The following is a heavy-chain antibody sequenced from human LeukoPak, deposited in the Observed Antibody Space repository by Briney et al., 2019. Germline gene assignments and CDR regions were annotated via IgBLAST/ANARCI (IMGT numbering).Heavy chain of an antibody. CDR2: IIPIFGTA. D-gene: IGHD2-15*01. Sequence: GASVKVSCKASGGTFSSYAISWLRQAPGQGLEWMGRIIPIFGTANYAQKFQGRVTITTDESTSTAYMELSSLRSEDTAVYYCARESPIGGFDYWGQGTLVTVSS. V-gene: IGHV1-69*05. CDR1: GGTFSSYA. CDR3: ARESPIGGFDY. J-gene: IGHJ4*02.